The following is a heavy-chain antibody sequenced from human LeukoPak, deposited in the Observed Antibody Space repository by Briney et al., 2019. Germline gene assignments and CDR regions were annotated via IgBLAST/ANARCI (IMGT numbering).Heavy chain of an antibody. CDR1: GYTFTSYD. D-gene: IGHD6-13*01. V-gene: IGHV1-8*01. CDR3: ARRAAVVEY. CDR2: MNPNSGNT. Sequence: ASVKVSCKASGYTFTSYDINWVRPATGQGLEWMGWMNPNSGNTGYAQKFQGRVTMTRNTSISTAYMEVSNLRSEDTAVYYCARRAAVVEYWGQGTLVTVSS. J-gene: IGHJ4*02.